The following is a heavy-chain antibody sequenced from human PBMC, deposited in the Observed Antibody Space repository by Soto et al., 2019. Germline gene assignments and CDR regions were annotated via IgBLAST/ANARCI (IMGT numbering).Heavy chain of an antibody. CDR1: GGAVSDYV. J-gene: IGHJ5*02. V-gene: IGHV1-69*06. Sequence: QVHLVQSGAEVKKPGTSVRVSCKASGGAVSDYVIAWVRQAPGQGPEWMGGIIPSCGTANYAQTFLGRVTMTADKATNTAYLELTRLTYEDTAVYCCARASVVPGYIAGRGWFDPWGQGTLVTVSS. D-gene: IGHD3-9*01. CDR2: IIPSCGTA. CDR3: ARASVVPGYIAGRGWFDP.